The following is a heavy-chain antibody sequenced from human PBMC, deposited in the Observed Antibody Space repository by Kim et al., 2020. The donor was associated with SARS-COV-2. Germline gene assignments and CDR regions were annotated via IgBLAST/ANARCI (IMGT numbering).Heavy chain of an antibody. CDR1: GYTFTSYA. D-gene: IGHD3-3*01. CDR3: ARERTYYDFWSGYPDRRSGFDP. V-gene: IGHV7-4-1*02. Sequence: ASVKVSCKASGYTFTSYAMNWVRQAPGQGLEWMGWINTNTGNPTYAQGFTGRFVFSLDTSVSTAYLQISSLKAEDTAVYYCARERTYYDFWSGYPDRRSGFDPWGQGTLVTVSS. J-gene: IGHJ5*02. CDR2: INTNTGNP.